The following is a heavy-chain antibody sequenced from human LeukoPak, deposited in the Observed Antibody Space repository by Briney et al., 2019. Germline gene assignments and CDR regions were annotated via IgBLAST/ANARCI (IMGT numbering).Heavy chain of an antibody. J-gene: IGHJ4*02. CDR1: GYTFTNYW. V-gene: IGHV5-51*01. CDR2: IYPSDSDT. Sequence: GESLKISCKASGYTFTNYWIGWVRQMPGKGLEWMGMIYPSDSDTRYSPSFQGQVTTSADRSISTAYLQWTSLKASDTAMYYCARHRGGGLVDYFDIWGQGTQVTVSS. D-gene: IGHD6-25*01. CDR3: ARHRGGGLVDYFDI.